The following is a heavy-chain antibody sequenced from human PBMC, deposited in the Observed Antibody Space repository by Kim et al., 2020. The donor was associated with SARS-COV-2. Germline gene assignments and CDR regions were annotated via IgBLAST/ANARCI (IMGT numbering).Heavy chain of an antibody. Sequence: SETLSLTCSVSGASITAYHWNWIRQPPGKGLEWIGFTHYAGGVFYSPSLKNRLTLSVDTSKNQFSLRLNSVTPADTAVYSRWGRNEVTSIDAFDIWGQGTMVSVSS. D-gene: IGHD2-21*02. J-gene: IGHJ3*02. CDR1: GASITAYH. CDR3: WGRNEVTSIDAFDI. V-gene: IGHV4-59*01. CDR2: THYAGGV.